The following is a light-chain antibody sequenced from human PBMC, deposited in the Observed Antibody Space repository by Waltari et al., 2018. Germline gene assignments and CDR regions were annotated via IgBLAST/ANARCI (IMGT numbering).Light chain of an antibody. J-gene: IGLJ1*01. CDR2: DVT. CDR3: SSYRASTTLDV. CDR1: GIAVGGNNY. Sequence: QSALPQPAPVSGSPGQPIPIPCTGTGIAVGGNNYVSWYQQHPGKAPKLLIYDVTNRPSGVSNRFSGSKSGNTASLTISGLQAEDEADYYCSSYRASTTLDVFGTGTNVIVL. V-gene: IGLV2-14*03.